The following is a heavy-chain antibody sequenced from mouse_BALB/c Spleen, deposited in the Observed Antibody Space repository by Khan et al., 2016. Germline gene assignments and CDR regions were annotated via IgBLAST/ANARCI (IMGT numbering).Heavy chain of an antibody. CDR3: ARDYYGYDFDY. Sequence: EVQLQESGPELVKPGASVKMSCKASGYTFTNYVMHWVKQKPGQGLEWIGYINPYNAGTKYNEKFKGKATLTSDRSSSTAYMELSSLTSEDSAFYYCARDYYGYDFDYWGQGTTLTVSS. D-gene: IGHD2-2*01. CDR1: GYTFTNYV. CDR2: INPYNAGT. J-gene: IGHJ2*01. V-gene: IGHV1S136*01.